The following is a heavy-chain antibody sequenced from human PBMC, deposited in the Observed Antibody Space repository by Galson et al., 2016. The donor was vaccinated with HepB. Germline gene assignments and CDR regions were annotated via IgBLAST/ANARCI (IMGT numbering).Heavy chain of an antibody. V-gene: IGHV3-30*04. CDR2: ISYDGGVK. J-gene: IGHJ5*02. Sequence: LRLSCAASGFTFSSYAMHWVRQAPGKGLEWVAVISYDGGVKYYADSVKGRFTISRDNPKNTLYLQMNSLRAEDTAVYYCARVLGGPETAVAGRGHWLDPWGQGTLVTVSS. CDR3: ARVLGGPETAVAGRGHWLDP. CDR1: GFTFSSYA. D-gene: IGHD6-19*01.